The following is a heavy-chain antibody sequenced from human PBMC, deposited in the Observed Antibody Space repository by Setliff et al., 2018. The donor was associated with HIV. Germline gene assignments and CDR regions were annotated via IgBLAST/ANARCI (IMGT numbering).Heavy chain of an antibody. J-gene: IGHJ6*02. CDR1: GYTFTSYG. D-gene: IGHD6-13*01. V-gene: IGHV1-18*01. Sequence: ASVKVSCKASGYTFTSYGISWVRQAPGQGLEWMGWISAHNGDTNYAQKLQGRATMTTDTSTSTAYMELRSLRSDDTAVYYCARGSYSSSWYGYYYYYGMDVWGQGTTVTVSS. CDR3: ARGSYSSSWYGYYYYYGMDV. CDR2: ISAHNGDT.